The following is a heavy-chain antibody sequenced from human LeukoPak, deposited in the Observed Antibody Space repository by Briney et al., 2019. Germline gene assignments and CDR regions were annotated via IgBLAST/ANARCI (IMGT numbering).Heavy chain of an antibody. V-gene: IGHV4-59*01. D-gene: IGHD3-10*01. CDR3: ARGGLWFGALNDY. CDR1: GGSISSYY. Sequence: KPSETLSLTCTVSGGSISSYYWSWIRQPPRKGLEWIGYIYYSGSTNYNPSLKSRVTISVDTSKNQFSLKLSSVTAADTAVYYCARGGLWFGALNDYWGQGTLVTVSS. CDR2: IYYSGST. J-gene: IGHJ4*02.